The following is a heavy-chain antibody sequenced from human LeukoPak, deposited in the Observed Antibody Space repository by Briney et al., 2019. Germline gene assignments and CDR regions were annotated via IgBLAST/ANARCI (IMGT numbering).Heavy chain of an antibody. D-gene: IGHD2-21*02. CDR1: GYTFTGYY. CDR3: ARDLVVVTAIPVGLDY. Sequence: ASVTVSCKASGYTFTGYYIHWVRQAPGQGLEWMGWISAYNGNTNYAQKLQGRVTMTTDTSTSTAYMELRSLRSDDTAVYYCARDLVVVTAIPVGLDYWGQGTLVTVSS. J-gene: IGHJ4*02. V-gene: IGHV1-18*04. CDR2: ISAYNGNT.